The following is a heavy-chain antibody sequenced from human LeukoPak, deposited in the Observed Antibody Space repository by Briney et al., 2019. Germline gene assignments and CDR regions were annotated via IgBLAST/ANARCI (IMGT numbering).Heavy chain of an antibody. CDR2: IRYSGNT. CDR1: GGSISGDGFY. V-gene: IGHV4-31*03. J-gene: IGHJ5*02. Sequence: SETLSLTCTVSGGSISGDGFYWSWIRQHPGKGLEWIGYIRYSGNTYYNPSLKSRVTVSVDTSKNQFSLKLSSVTAADTAVYYCARVVEYQLLLNWFDPWGQGTLVTVSS. CDR3: ARVVEYQLLLNWFDP. D-gene: IGHD2-2*01.